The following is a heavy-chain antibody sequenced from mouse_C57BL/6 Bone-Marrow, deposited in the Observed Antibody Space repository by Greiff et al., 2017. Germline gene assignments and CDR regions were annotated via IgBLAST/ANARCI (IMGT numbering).Heavy chain of an antibody. Sequence: EVQLQQSGPELVKPGASVKISCKASGYTFTDYYMNWVKQSHGKSLEWIGDINPNNGGTSYNQKFKGKATLTVDKSSSTAYMELRSLTSEDSAVYYCANPAWLAYWGQGTLVTVSA. CDR3: ANPAWLAY. CDR2: INPNNGGT. J-gene: IGHJ3*01. V-gene: IGHV1-26*01. CDR1: GYTFTDYY.